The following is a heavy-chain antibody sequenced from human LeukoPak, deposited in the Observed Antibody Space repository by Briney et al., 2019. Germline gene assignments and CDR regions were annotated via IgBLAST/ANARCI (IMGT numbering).Heavy chain of an antibody. Sequence: PSETLSLTCTVSGGSIRGYYWSWIRQPPGKGLEWIGYIFYSGGANYNPSLKSRVTISVDTSKNQFSLKLTSVTAADTAVYYCARVYYSNSYDYWYFDLWGRGTLVTVSS. J-gene: IGHJ2*01. CDR1: GGSIRGYY. CDR3: ARVYYSNSYDYWYFDL. CDR2: IFYSGGA. V-gene: IGHV4-59*01. D-gene: IGHD6-13*01.